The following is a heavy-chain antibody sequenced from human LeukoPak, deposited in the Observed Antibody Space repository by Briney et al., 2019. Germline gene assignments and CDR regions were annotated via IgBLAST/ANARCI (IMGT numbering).Heavy chain of an antibody. D-gene: IGHD2-2*01. CDR1: GYTFTSYG. V-gene: IGHV1-18*01. CDR2: ISAYNGNT. CDR3: ARGIPIVVVPAAIRDYYYYYYMDV. Sequence: ASLKISCKASGYTFTSYGISWVRQAPGQGLEWMGWISAYNGNTNYAQKLQGRVTMTTDTSTSTAYMELRSLRSDDTAVYYCARGIPIVVVPAAIRDYYYYYYMDVWGKGTTVTVSS. J-gene: IGHJ6*03.